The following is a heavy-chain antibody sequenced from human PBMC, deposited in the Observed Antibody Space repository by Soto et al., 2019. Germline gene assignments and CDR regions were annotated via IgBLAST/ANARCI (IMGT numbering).Heavy chain of an antibody. CDR1: GFTFSSYS. CDR2: ISSSSSYI. Sequence: EVQLVESGGGLVKPGGSLRLSCAASGFTFSSYSMNWVRQAPGKGLEWVSSISSSSSYIYYAESVKGRFTFSRDKAKNSRYLHMTSLRAEDTAVYYCASHPRDSIGYWYYFDYWVQGTLVTVSS. V-gene: IGHV3-21*01. CDR3: ASHPRDSIGYWYYFDY. J-gene: IGHJ4*02. D-gene: IGHD3-22*01.